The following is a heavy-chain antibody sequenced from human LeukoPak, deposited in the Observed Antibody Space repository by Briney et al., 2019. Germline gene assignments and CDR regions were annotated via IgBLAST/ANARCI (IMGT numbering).Heavy chain of an antibody. J-gene: IGHJ4*02. CDR3: VKDETYYYDSSGYTFDY. CDR1: GFTFSSYA. CDR2: ISGSGGST. Sequence: GGSLRLSCAASGFTFSSYAMSWVRQAPGKGLEWVSAISGSGGSTYYADSVKGRFTISRDNSKNTLYLQMNSLRAEDTAVYYCVKDETYYYDSSGYTFDYWGQGTLVTVSS. V-gene: IGHV3-23*01. D-gene: IGHD3-22*01.